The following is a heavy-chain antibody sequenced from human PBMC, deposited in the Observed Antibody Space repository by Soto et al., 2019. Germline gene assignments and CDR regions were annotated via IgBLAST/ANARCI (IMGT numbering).Heavy chain of an antibody. Sequence: GGSLRLSCAASGFTFSGSAIHWVRRASGRGLEWVGRIRSNGRTAYAASLNGRFTISRDDSKKAAYLRLNGLKTEDTAVYYCVRATYFSDSSGYTRCFDYWGQGTLVTVSS. V-gene: IGHV3-73*01. J-gene: IGHJ4*02. CDR2: IRSNGRT. CDR1: GFTFSGSA. D-gene: IGHD3-22*01. CDR3: VRATYFSDSSGYTRCFDY.